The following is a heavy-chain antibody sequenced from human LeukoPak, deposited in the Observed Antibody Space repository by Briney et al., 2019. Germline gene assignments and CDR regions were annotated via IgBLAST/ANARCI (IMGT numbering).Heavy chain of an antibody. Sequence: ASVKVSCMASGGALSSYAISWVRQAPGQGLEWMGGILPIFGTANYAQKFQGRDTITTDESTSTAYMELSSLRSEDTAVYYCARDNYDSSGYSLALDIWGQGTMVTVSS. CDR2: ILPIFGTA. CDR1: GGALSSYA. V-gene: IGHV1-69*05. CDR3: ARDNYDSSGYSLALDI. J-gene: IGHJ3*02. D-gene: IGHD3-22*01.